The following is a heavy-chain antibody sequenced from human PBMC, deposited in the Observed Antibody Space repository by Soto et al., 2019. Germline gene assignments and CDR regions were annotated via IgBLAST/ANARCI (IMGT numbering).Heavy chain of an antibody. J-gene: IGHJ3*02. CDR2: ISGSGGST. Sequence: PGGSLRLSCAASGFTFSSYAMSWVRQAPGKGLEWVSAISGSGGSTYYADSVKGRFTISRDNSKNTLYLQMNSLRAEDTAVYYFARDQGSGWYLDDAFDIWGKGTMVPVSS. CDR3: ARDQGSGWYLDDAFDI. CDR1: GFTFSSYA. V-gene: IGHV3-23*01. D-gene: IGHD6-19*01.